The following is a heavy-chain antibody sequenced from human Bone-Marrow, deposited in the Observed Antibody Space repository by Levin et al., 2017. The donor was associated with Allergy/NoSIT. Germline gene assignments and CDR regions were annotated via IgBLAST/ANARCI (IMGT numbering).Heavy chain of an antibody. Sequence: GESLKISCAASGFTFSSYAIHWVRQAPGKGLEWVAVISHDGSNEYYADSVKGRFTISRDNSKNTLYLHMNSLRAADMAVYYCAKDGLRVRGAQPYYFYYYMDVWGKGTTVTVSS. CDR1: GFTFSSYA. J-gene: IGHJ6*03. D-gene: IGHD3-10*01. CDR3: AKDGLRVRGAQPYYFYYYMDV. V-gene: IGHV3-30*18. CDR2: ISHDGSNE.